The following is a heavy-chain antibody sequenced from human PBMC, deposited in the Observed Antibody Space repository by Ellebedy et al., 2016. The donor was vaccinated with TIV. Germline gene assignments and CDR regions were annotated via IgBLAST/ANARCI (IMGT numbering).Heavy chain of an antibody. D-gene: IGHD4/OR15-4a*01. J-gene: IGHJ4*02. CDR3: VRDWCEYGEDKGFDY. CDR2: IKDDGSAN. Sequence: GESLKISCSASGFTFSRFQMSWVRQAPGKGLEWVAKIKDDGSANFYVDSVEGRFTISRDNAKNSVSIQMNSLRAEDTAVYYCVRDWCEYGEDKGFDYWGQGTLVTVSS. V-gene: IGHV3-7*01. CDR1: GFTFSRFQ.